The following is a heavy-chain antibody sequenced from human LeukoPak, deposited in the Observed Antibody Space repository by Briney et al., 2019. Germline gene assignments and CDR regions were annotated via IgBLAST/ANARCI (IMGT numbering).Heavy chain of an antibody. V-gene: IGHV1-58*02. J-gene: IGHJ4*02. CDR2: IVVGSGNT. D-gene: IGHD5-12*01. Sequence: GTSVKVSCKASGFPFTSSAMQWVRQARGQRLEWIGWIVVGSGNTNYAQKLQERVTITRDMSTSTAYMELSSLRSEDTDVYYCAAFIVATSNVVDYWGQGTLVTVPS. CDR3: AAFIVATSNVVDY. CDR1: GFPFTSSA.